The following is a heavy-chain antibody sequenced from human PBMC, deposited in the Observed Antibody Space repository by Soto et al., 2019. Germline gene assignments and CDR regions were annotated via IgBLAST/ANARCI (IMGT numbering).Heavy chain of an antibody. J-gene: IGHJ4*02. CDR2: ISYDGSNK. V-gene: IGHV3-30*18. Sequence: GGSLRLSCAASGFTFSSYGMHWVRQAPGKGLEWVAVISYDGSNKYYADSVKGRFTISRDNSKNTLYLQMNSLRAEDTAVYYCAKDIHDYSNAYYFDYWGQGTLVTVSS. CDR3: AKDIHDYSNAYYFDY. D-gene: IGHD4-4*01. CDR1: GFTFSSYG.